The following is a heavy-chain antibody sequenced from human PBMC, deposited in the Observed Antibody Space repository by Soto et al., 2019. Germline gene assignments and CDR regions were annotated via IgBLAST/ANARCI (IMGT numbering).Heavy chain of an antibody. CDR2: IIPILGIA. CDR3: ARDRELGYCSSTSCYYYYMDV. D-gene: IGHD2-2*01. CDR1: GGTFSSYT. J-gene: IGHJ6*03. Sequence: ASVKVSCKASGGTFSSYTISWVRQAPGQGLEWMGRIIPILGIANYAQKFQGRVTITADKSTSTAYMELSSLRSEDTAVYYCARDRELGYCSSTSCYYYYMDVWGKGTTVTVSS. V-gene: IGHV1-69*04.